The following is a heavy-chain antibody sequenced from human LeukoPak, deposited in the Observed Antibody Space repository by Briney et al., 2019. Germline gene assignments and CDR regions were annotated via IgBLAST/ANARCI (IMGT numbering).Heavy chain of an antibody. Sequence: SETLSLTCSVSGGSISSFYWSRIRQPPGKALEWIAYSHYSGSANYNPSLKSRVTISLDTSKNQFSLKLSSVTAADTAVYYCSRGGSGIPFDYWGQGTLVTVSS. CDR1: GGSISSFY. J-gene: IGHJ4*02. CDR3: SRGGSGIPFDY. V-gene: IGHV4-59*01. D-gene: IGHD3-10*01. CDR2: SHYSGSA.